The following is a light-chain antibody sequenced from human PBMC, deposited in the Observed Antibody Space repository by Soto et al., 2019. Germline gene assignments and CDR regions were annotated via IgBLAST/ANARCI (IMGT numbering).Light chain of an antibody. V-gene: IGKV1-39*01. Sequence: ASVGDRITITCRASQSISRYLNWYQHKPGKAPKLLINAASSLERGVPSRFSGGGSGTDFTLNISSLQPDDFATYYCQQLNSYSTFGQGTRLEIK. CDR1: QSISRY. CDR3: QQLNSYST. J-gene: IGKJ5*01. CDR2: AAS.